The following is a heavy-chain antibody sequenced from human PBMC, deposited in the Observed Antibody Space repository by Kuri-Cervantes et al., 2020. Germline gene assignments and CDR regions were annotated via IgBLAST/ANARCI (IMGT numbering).Heavy chain of an antibody. D-gene: IGHD2-2*01. J-gene: IGHJ5*02. CDR2: ISGSGGST. CDR1: GLTFSSYA. CDR3: ARGYQLLSRGWFDP. V-gene: IGHV3-23*01. Sequence: GGSLRLSFAASGLTFSSYAMSWFRQAPGKGLEWVSAISGSGGSTYYADSVKGRFTISRDNDTNSLYLQMNSLRAEDTAVYYCARGYQLLSRGWFDPWGQGTLVTVSS.